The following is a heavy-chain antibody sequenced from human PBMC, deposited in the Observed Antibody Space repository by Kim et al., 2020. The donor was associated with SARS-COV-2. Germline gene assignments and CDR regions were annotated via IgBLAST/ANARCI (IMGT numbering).Heavy chain of an antibody. CDR3: ARDRQDIVVVVAADRFAFDI. J-gene: IGHJ3*02. CDR2: ISSSSSYI. CDR1: GFTFSSYS. Sequence: GGSLRLSCAASGFTFSSYSMNWVRQAPGKGLEWVSSISSSSSYIYYADSVKGRFTISRDNAKNSLYLQMNSLRAEDTAVYYCARDRQDIVVVVAADRFAFDIWGQGTMVTVSS. D-gene: IGHD2-15*01. V-gene: IGHV3-21*01.